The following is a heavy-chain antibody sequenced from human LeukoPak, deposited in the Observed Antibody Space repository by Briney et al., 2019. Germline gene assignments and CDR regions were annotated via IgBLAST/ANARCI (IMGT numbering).Heavy chain of an antibody. CDR3: AKIWRGNQWFGELQQPTTY. D-gene: IGHD3-10*01. V-gene: IGHV3-7*03. CDR2: INQDGSAE. J-gene: IGHJ4*02. CDR1: GFTFSDYY. Sequence: GGSLRLSCAASGFTFSDYYMSWIRQAPGKGLVWVAIINQDGSAESYVDSVKGRFTISRDNTKNSLFLQMNSLRAEDTAVYYCAKIWRGNQWFGELQQPTTYWGQGTLVTVSS.